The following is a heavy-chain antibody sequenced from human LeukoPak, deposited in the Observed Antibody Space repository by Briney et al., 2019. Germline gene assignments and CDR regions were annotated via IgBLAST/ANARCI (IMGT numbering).Heavy chain of an antibody. V-gene: IGHV3-7*01. CDR2: IKQDGSEK. J-gene: IGHJ4*02. CDR1: GFTFSSYW. Sequence: PGGSLRLSCAASGFTFSSYWMSWVRQAPGKGLELVANIKQDGSEKYYVDSVKGRFTISRDNAKNSLYLQMNSLRAEDTAVYYCARDEAYYDSSGLVFDYWGQGTLDTVSS. D-gene: IGHD3-22*01. CDR3: ARDEAYYDSSGLVFDY.